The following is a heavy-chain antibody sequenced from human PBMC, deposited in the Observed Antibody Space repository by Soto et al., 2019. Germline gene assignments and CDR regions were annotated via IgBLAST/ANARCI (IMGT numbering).Heavy chain of an antibody. D-gene: IGHD3-3*01. CDR2: IKEDGSEK. CDR3: ARERRHVLRFLEWAHYGMDV. V-gene: IGHV3-7*01. CDR1: GFTFSHYF. Sequence: PGGSLRLSCAASGFTFSHYFMTWVRQAPGKALEWVAGIKEDGSEKYCADSMKGRFTISRDNAKNSLYLQMNSLRAEDTAVYYCARERRHVLRFLEWAHYGMDVWGQGTTVTVSS. J-gene: IGHJ6*02.